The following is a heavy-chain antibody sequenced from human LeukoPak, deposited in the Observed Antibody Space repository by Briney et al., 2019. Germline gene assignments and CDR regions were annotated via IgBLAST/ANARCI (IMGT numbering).Heavy chain of an antibody. V-gene: IGHV4-59*01. CDR1: GGSISSYY. J-gene: IGHJ4*02. CDR3: ARDKGATN. Sequence: SGTLSLTCTVSGGSISSYYWSWIRQPPGKGLEWIGYIYYSGSTNYNPSLKSRVTISVGTSKNQFSLKLSSVTAADTAVYYCARDKGATNWGQGTLVTVSS. D-gene: IGHD1-26*01. CDR2: IYYSGST.